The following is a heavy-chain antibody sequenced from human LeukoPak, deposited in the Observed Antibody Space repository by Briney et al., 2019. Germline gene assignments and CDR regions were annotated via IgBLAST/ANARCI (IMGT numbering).Heavy chain of an antibody. D-gene: IGHD6-13*01. CDR1: GGSFSGYY. J-gene: IGHJ5*02. Sequence: SGTLSLTCAVYGGSFSGYYWSWLRQPPGKGLEWLGEINHSGSTNYNPSLKSRVTISVDTSKNQFSLKLSSVTAADTAVYYCASRAAGIAAAGITWFDPWGQGTLVTVSS. V-gene: IGHV4-34*01. CDR2: INHSGST. CDR3: ASRAAGIAAAGITWFDP.